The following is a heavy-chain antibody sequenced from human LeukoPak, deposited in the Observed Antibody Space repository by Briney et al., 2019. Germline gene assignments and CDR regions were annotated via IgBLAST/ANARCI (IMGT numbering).Heavy chain of an antibody. J-gene: IGHJ4*02. V-gene: IGHV3-23*01. CDR3: AKDGQLGGSSWFTLFFDY. CDR1: GFTFSSYA. D-gene: IGHD6-13*01. CDR2: ISGSGGST. Sequence: GGSLRLSCAASGFTFSSYAMSWVRQAPGKGLEWVSAISGSGGSTYYADSVKGRFTISRDNSKNTLYLQMNSLRPEDTAVYYCAKDGQLGGSSWFTLFFDYWGQGTLVTVSS.